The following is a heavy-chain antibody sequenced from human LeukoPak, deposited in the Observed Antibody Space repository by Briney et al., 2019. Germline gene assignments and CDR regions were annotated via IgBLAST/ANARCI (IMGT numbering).Heavy chain of an antibody. D-gene: IGHD3-22*01. V-gene: IGHV4-39*07. Sequence: SETLSLTCTVSGGSISSGGYYWSWIRQPPGKGLEWIGEIYHSGSTNYNPSLKSRVTISVDKSKNQFSLELSSVTAADTAVYYCARASYYYDSSGYSYYFDYWGQGTLVTVSS. J-gene: IGHJ4*02. CDR2: IYHSGST. CDR1: GGSISSGGYY. CDR3: ARASYYYDSSGYSYYFDY.